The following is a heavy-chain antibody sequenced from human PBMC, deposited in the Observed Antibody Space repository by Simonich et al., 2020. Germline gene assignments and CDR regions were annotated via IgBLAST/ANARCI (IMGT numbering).Heavy chain of an antibody. CDR2: IYYSEST. CDR1: GVSISSSSYY. J-gene: IGHJ4*02. D-gene: IGHD6-6*01. CDR3: ARWAYSSSYFDY. V-gene: IGHV4-39*01. Sequence: QLQLQESGPGLVKPSEPLSLTCTVSGVSISSSSYYWGWIRQPPGKGLEWIGSIYYSESTYSNPALKSLVTISVDTSKNQFSLKLSAVTAADTAVYYCARWAYSSSYFDYWGQGTLVTVSS.